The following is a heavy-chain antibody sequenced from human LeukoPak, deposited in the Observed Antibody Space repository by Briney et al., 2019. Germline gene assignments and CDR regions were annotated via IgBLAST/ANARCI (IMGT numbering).Heavy chain of an antibody. Sequence: GGPLSLXCAASGFTFSSYGMHWVRQAPGKGLEWVAFIRYDGSNKYYADSVKGRFTISRDNSKNTLYLQMNSLRAEDTAVYYCAKEMYYDSSAQTFDYWGQGTLVTVSS. CDR3: AKEMYYDSSAQTFDY. CDR1: GFTFSSYG. D-gene: IGHD3-22*01. V-gene: IGHV3-30*02. CDR2: IRYDGSNK. J-gene: IGHJ4*02.